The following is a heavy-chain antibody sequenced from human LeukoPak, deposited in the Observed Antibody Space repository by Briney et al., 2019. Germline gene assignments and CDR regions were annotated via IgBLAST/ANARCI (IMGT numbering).Heavy chain of an antibody. CDR1: GGSISSYY. J-gene: IGHJ4*02. V-gene: IGHV4-59*01. CDR2: IHYSGST. CDR3: ARGGGVTYYDSTGYLWYFDY. Sequence: SETLSLTCTVSGGSISSYYWSWIRQPAGKGLEWIGYIHYSGSTKFNPSLKSRVTISVDTSKNQFSLKLSSVTAADTAVYYCARGGGVTYYDSTGYLWYFDYWGQGTLVTVSS. D-gene: IGHD3-22*01.